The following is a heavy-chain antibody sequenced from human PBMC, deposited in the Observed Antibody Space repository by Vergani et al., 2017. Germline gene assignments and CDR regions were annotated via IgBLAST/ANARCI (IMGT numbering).Heavy chain of an antibody. CDR3: ARPQGTIFGVVILEYMDV. V-gene: IGHV3-53*01. Sequence: EVQLVESGGGLIQPGGSLRLSCAASGFTVSSNYMSWVRQAPGKGLEWVSVIYSGGSTYYADAVKGRFTISRDNSKNTLYLQMNSLRAEDTAVYYCARPQGTIFGVVILEYMDVWGKGTTVTVSS. D-gene: IGHD3-3*01. CDR2: IYSGGST. J-gene: IGHJ6*03. CDR1: GFTVSSNY.